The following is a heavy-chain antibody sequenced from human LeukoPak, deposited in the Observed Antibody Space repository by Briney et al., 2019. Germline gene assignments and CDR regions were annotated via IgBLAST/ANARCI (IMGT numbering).Heavy chain of an antibody. V-gene: IGHV4-59*12. Sequence: PSETLSLTCTVSGGSISNYYWNWIRQPPGKGLEWIGYIYYTGNTNYNPSLKSRVTISVDTSKNQFSLKLSSVTAADTAVYYCARLSIRGSYPRGYYFDYWGQGTLVTVSS. CDR1: GGSISNYY. D-gene: IGHD1-26*01. J-gene: IGHJ4*02. CDR3: ARLSIRGSYPRGYYFDY. CDR2: IYYTGNT.